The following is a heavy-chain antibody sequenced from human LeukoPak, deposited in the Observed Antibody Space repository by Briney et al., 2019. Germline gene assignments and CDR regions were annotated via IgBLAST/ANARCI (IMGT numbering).Heavy chain of an antibody. D-gene: IGHD3-10*01. CDR3: ATDHGSGSWNYYAKTFDI. CDR2: IRSKAYGGTT. CDR1: GFTFGDYA. Sequence: GGSLRLSCTASGFTFGDYAVSWVGKAPGKGLEGVGFIRSKAYGGTTEYAASVKGRFTISRDDSKSIAYLQMNSLTTEDTAVYYCATDHGSGSWNYYAKTFDIWGRGTMVTVSS. J-gene: IGHJ3*02. V-gene: IGHV3-49*04.